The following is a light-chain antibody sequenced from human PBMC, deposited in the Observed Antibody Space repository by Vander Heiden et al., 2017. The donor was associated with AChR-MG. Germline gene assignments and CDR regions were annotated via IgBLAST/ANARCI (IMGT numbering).Light chain of an antibody. CDR3: LLYSGGAWV. V-gene: IGLV7-43*01. Sequence: TVVTQEPSLPVSPGGTVTLTCASGTGAITSSNHPPWFQPTPGPAPRTLLYNIKNKESWTPARFSGSLRGGKPALTLSGGQPEEEADYYCLLYSGGAWVFGGGTKLTVL. CDR1: TGAITSSNH. J-gene: IGLJ3*02. CDR2: NIK.